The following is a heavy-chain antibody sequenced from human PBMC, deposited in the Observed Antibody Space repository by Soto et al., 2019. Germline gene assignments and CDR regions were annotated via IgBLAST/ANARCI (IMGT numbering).Heavy chain of an antibody. J-gene: IGHJ4*02. CDR3: ARQKGGYYYDSSGYFFDY. CDR1: GGSISSSSYY. D-gene: IGHD3-22*01. V-gene: IGHV4-39*01. Sequence: SETLSLTCTVSGGSISSSSYYWGWIRQPPGKGLEGIGSIYYSGSTYYNPSLKSRVTISVDTSKNQFSLKLSSVTAADTAVYYCARQKGGYYYDSSGYFFDYWGQGTLVTVSS. CDR2: IYYSGST.